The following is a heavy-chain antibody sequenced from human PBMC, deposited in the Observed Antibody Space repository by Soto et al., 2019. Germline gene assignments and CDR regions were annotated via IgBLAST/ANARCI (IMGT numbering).Heavy chain of an antibody. V-gene: IGHV4-30-4*01. CDR3: ATMGTPATGLYYFDY. CDR1: GGSISSGGYY. D-gene: IGHD5-18*01. Sequence: SETLSLTCTVSGGSISSGGYYWSWIRQPPGKGLEWIGFISYSGSTYYSLSLKSRVTISVDTSKNQFSLNLSFVTAADTAVYYCATMGTPATGLYYFDYWGQGTLVTVSS. CDR2: ISYSGST. J-gene: IGHJ4*02.